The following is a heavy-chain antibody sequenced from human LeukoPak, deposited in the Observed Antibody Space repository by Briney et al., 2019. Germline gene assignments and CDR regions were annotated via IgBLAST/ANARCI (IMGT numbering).Heavy chain of an antibody. J-gene: IGHJ4*02. Sequence: GRSLRISCAASGFTFSSYGMPWVRQAPGKGLEWVAVIWYDGSNKYYADSVKGRFTISRDNSKNTLYLQMNSLRAEDTAVYYCAREGLLGTTMDYWGQGTLVTVSS. CDR3: AREGLLGTTMDY. V-gene: IGHV3-33*01. CDR2: IWYDGSNK. CDR1: GFTFSSYG. D-gene: IGHD7-27*01.